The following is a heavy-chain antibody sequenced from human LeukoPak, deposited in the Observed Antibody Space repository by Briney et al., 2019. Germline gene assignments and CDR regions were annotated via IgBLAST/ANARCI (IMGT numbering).Heavy chain of an antibody. Sequence: SETLSLTCTVSGGSISSYYLSWIRQPPGKGLEWIGYIYYSGSTNYNPSLKSRVTISVDTSKNQFSLKLSSVTAADTAVYYCARSAYYYDSSAHFDYWGREPWSPSPQ. CDR2: IYYSGST. CDR1: GGSISSYY. CDR3: ARSAYYYDSSAHFDY. J-gene: IGHJ4*02. D-gene: IGHD3-22*01. V-gene: IGHV4-59*01.